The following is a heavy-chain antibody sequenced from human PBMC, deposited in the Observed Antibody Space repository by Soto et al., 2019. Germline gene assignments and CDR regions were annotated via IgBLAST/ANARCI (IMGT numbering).Heavy chain of an antibody. CDR3: ARDGGYCSSTSCYNYYYYGMDV. CDR1: GFTFSSYS. J-gene: IGHJ6*02. CDR2: ISSSSSYI. Sequence: GGSLRLSCAASGFTFSSYSMNWVRQAPGKGLEWVSSISSSSSYIYYTDSVKGRFTISRDNAKNSLYLQMNSLRAEDTAVYYCARDGGYCSSTSCYNYYYYGMDVWGQGTTVTVSS. D-gene: IGHD2-2*02. V-gene: IGHV3-21*01.